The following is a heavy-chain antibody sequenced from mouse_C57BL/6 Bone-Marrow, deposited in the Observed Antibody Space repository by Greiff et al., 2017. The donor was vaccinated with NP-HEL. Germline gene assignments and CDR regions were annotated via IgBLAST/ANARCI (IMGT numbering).Heavy chain of an antibody. V-gene: IGHV1-82*01. D-gene: IGHD1-1*01. CDR2: IYPGDGDT. CDR3: ERDDNRSSYEDY. CDR1: GYAFSSSW. Sequence: QVQLQQSGPELVKPGASVKISCKASGYAFSSSWMNWVKQRPGKGLEWIGRIYPGDGDTNYNGKFKGKATLTADKSSSTAYMQLSNLTSEDSAVYFHERDDNRSSYEDYWGQGTTLTVSS. J-gene: IGHJ2*01.